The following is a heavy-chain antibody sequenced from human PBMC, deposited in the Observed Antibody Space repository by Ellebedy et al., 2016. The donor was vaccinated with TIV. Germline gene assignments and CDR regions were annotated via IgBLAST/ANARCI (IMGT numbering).Heavy chain of an antibody. Sequence: AASVKVSCKASGYTFIDYYMHWVRQAPGQGLEWMGWINPYTGGTNYAQKFQGWVTMTRDTSISTAYMELSRLRSDDTAVYYCARDGGSYSDFDYWGQGTLVTVSS. CDR2: INPYTGGT. V-gene: IGHV1-2*04. D-gene: IGHD1-26*01. CDR3: ARDGGSYSDFDY. J-gene: IGHJ4*02. CDR1: GYTFIDYY.